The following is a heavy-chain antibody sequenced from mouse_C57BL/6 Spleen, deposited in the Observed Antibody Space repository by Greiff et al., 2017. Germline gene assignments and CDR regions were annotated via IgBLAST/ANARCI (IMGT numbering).Heavy chain of an antibody. V-gene: IGHV2-2*01. J-gene: IGHJ3*01. CDR3: ARRRDYGWFAY. D-gene: IGHD2-4*01. CDR1: GFSLTSYG. CDR2: IWSGGST. Sequence: VKLMESGPGLVQPSQSLSITCTVSGFSLTSYGVHWVRQSPGKGLEWLGVIWSGGSTDYNAAFISRLSISKDNSKSQVFFKMNSLQADDTAIYYCARRRDYGWFAYWGQGTLVTVSA.